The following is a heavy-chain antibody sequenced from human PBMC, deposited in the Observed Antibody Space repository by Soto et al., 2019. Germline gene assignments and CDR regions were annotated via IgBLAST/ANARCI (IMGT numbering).Heavy chain of an antibody. CDR3: AHITGTPFDP. Sequence: PGGSLRLSCAASGFTFRGFGMYWFRQAPGKGLDFVSPVDSSGTYTYYADSVKGRFTIARDNFKNTLYLQMGSLRTEDMAVYYCAHITGTPFDPWGQGTLVTVPS. CDR2: VDSSGTYT. CDR1: GFTFRGFG. J-gene: IGHJ5*02. D-gene: IGHD1-7*01. V-gene: IGHV3-64*02.